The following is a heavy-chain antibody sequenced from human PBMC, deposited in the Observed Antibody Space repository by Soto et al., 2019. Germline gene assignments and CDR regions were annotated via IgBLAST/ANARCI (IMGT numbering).Heavy chain of an antibody. CDR2: INAGNGNT. V-gene: IGHV1-3*01. D-gene: IGHD2-15*01. Sequence: ASVKVSCKASGYTFTSYAMHWVRQAPGQRLEWMGWINAGNGNTKYTQKCQGRVTMTRDTSTSTVYMELRSLISDDTAVYYCALDLRIYCSGGSCYPGDYWGQGTLVTVSS. CDR3: ALDLRIYCSGGSCYPGDY. CDR1: GYTFTSYA. J-gene: IGHJ4*02.